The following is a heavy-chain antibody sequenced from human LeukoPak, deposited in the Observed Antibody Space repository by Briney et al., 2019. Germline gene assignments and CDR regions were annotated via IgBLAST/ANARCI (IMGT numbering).Heavy chain of an antibody. J-gene: IGHJ3*02. CDR2: IIPIFGTA. CDR3: ARGRDTAMRLSYFPSLDI. Sequence: SVKVSCKAPGGTFSSYAISWVRQAPGQGLEWMGGIIPIFGTANYAQKFQGRVTITADESTSTAYMELSSLRSEDTAVYYCARGRDTAMRLSYFPSLDIWGQGTMVTVSS. CDR1: GGTFSSYA. V-gene: IGHV1-69*01. D-gene: IGHD5-18*01.